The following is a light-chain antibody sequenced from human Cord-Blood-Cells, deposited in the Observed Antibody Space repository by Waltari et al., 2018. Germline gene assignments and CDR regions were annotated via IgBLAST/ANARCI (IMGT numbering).Light chain of an antibody. V-gene: IGKV3-11*01. CDR1: QNVSSY. Sequence: EIVLTQSPATQTLSPGERASLPGRPIQNVSSYLAWYQQKPGQAPRFLIYDAPNRSTGIPPSFIASGSGTDFPLTISRLQPEDFALYYCQQRSNWPWTFGQGTKVEIK. CDR2: DAP. J-gene: IGKJ1*01. CDR3: QQRSNWPWT.